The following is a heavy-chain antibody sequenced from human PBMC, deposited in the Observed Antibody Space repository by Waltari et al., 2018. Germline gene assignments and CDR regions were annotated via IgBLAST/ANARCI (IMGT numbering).Heavy chain of an antibody. CDR2: IYHSGSN. V-gene: IGHV4-38-2*01. CDR1: GYSISSGYY. D-gene: IGHD3-22*01. CDR3: ARHELMIVVATIDP. J-gene: IGHJ5*02. Sequence: QVQLQESGPGLVKPSETLSLTCAVSGYSISSGYYWGWIRQPPGKGLEWIGSIYHSGSNYYNPSLKSRVTISVDTSKNQFSLKLSSVTAADTAVYYCARHELMIVVATIDPWGQGTLVTVSS.